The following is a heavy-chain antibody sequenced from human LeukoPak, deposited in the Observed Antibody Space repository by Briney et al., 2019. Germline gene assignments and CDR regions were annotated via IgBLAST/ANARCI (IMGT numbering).Heavy chain of an antibody. Sequence: ASVKVSCKTSGYTFTSFDINWVRQASGQGLEWMGWMSPNNGNTDYAHKFQGRLMMTSDTSISTAYLELSSLRSEDTAVYYCVRGHARSGMDVWGQGTTVTVSS. CDR3: VRGHARSGMDV. CDR1: GYTFTSFD. V-gene: IGHV1-8*02. D-gene: IGHD1-26*01. J-gene: IGHJ6*02. CDR2: MSPNNGNT.